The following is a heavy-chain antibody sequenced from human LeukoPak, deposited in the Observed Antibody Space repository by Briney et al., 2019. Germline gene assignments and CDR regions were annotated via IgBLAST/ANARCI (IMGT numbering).Heavy chain of an antibody. D-gene: IGHD6-19*01. Sequence: GGSLRLSCAASGFTFSSYGMHWVRQAPGKGLEWVAFIRYDGSNKYYADSVKGRFTISRDNSKNTLYLQMNSLRAEDTAVYYCAKDHVSGSGWYVYYYYYMDVWGKGTTVTVSS. CDR1: GFTFSSYG. CDR2: IRYDGSNK. CDR3: AKDHVSGSGWYVYYYYYMDV. J-gene: IGHJ6*03. V-gene: IGHV3-30*02.